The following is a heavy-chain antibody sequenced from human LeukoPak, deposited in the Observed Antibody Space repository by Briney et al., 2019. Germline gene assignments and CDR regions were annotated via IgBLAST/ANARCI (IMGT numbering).Heavy chain of an antibody. CDR1: GYTFATYG. D-gene: IGHD5-12*01. CDR3: ARGGGSDSRSVDV. Sequence: ASVRVSCKASGYTFATYGITWVRQAPGQGLEWMGWISPYNGNTNYAQKVQGRVTMTTDTSTRTAYMELRSLRSDDTAVYYCARGGGSDSRSVDVWGQGITVTVSS. J-gene: IGHJ6*02. CDR2: ISPYNGNT. V-gene: IGHV1-18*01.